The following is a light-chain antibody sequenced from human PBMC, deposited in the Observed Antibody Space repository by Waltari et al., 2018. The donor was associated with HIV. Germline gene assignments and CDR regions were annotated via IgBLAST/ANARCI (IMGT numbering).Light chain of an antibody. CDR2: EGS. Sequence: QSALTQPAPVSGSPGQSITISCTGTRSTVGSFNLVPCYQQPPGKAPKLMIYEGSKRPSGVSNRFSGSKSGNTASLTISGLQAEDEADYYCCSYAGSSTLEVFGGGTKLTVL. J-gene: IGLJ2*01. V-gene: IGLV2-23*01. CDR1: RSTVGSFNL. CDR3: CSYAGSSTLEV.